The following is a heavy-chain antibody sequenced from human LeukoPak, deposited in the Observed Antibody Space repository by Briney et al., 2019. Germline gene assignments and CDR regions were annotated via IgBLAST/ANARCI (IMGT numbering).Heavy chain of an antibody. D-gene: IGHD5-24*01. CDR3: ARDFGEMPNY. CDR1: GYTFTRYY. J-gene: IGHJ4*02. Sequence: VASVKVSCKASGYTFTRYYMHWVRQAPGQGLEWMGIIDPSGGSTSYAQKFQGGVTMTRDATTGTVYLELSSLRSEDTAVYYCARDFGEMPNYWGQGTLVTVSS. CDR2: IDPSGGST. V-gene: IGHV1-46*01.